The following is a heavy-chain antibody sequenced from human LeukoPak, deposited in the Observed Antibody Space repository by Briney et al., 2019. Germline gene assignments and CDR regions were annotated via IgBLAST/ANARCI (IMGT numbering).Heavy chain of an antibody. D-gene: IGHD1-26*01. J-gene: IGHJ4*02. CDR1: GFTFSSYS. V-gene: IGHV3-21*01. CDR2: ISSSSSYI. CDR3: AREGVGARGYFDY. Sequence: GGSLRLSCAASGFTFSSYSMNWVRQAPGKGLEWVSSISSSSSYIYYADSVKGRFTISRDNAKNSLYLQMNSLRAEDTAVYYCAREGVGARGYFDYWGQGTLVTVSS.